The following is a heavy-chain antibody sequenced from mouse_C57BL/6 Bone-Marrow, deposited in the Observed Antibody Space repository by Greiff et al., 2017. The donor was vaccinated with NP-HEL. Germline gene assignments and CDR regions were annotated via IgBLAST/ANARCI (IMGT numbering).Heavy chain of an antibody. CDR2: IRNKANNHAT. CDR3: TSHYVSSYAGWFAY. J-gene: IGHJ3*01. V-gene: IGHV6-6*01. Sequence: DVQLQESGGGLVQPGGSMKLSCAASGFTFSDAWMDWVRQSPEKGLAWVAEIRNKANNHATYYAESVKGRFTISRDDSKSSVYLQMNSLRAEDTGMYYCTSHYVSSYAGWFAYWGQGTLVTVSA. CDR1: GFTFSDAW. D-gene: IGHD1-1*01.